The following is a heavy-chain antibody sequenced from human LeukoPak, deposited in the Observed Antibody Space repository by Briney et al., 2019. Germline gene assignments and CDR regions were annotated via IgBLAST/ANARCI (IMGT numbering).Heavy chain of an antibody. CDR2: IYYSGST. CDR1: GGSISSYY. CDR3: ARARCSSLYYFNALDI. J-gene: IGHJ3*02. Sequence: SETLSLTCTVSGGSISSYYWSWIRQPPGKGLEWIGYIYYSGSTNYNPSLKSRVTISVDTSKNQFSLKLSSVTAAGTAVYYCARARCSSLYYFNALDIWGPGTMVTVSS. V-gene: IGHV4-59*12. D-gene: IGHD6-13*01.